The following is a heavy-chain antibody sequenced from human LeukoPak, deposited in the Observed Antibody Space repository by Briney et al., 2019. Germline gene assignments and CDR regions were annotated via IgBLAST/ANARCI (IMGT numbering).Heavy chain of an antibody. CDR2: INHSGST. D-gene: IGHD3-10*01. CDR1: GGSFSGYY. V-gene: IGHV4-34*01. J-gene: IGHJ6*03. CDR3: ARGRRRGYMDV. Sequence: SETLSLTCAVYGGSFSGYYWSWIRQPPGKGLEWIGEINHSGSTNYNPPLKSRVTISVDTSKNQFSLKLSSVTAADTAVYYCARGRRRGYMDVWGKGTTVTVSS.